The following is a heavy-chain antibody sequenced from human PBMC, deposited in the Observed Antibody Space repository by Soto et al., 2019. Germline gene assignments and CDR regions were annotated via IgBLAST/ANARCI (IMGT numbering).Heavy chain of an antibody. V-gene: IGHV3-23*01. CDR3: ARIRGYWYGLDV. J-gene: IGHJ6*02. CDR2: ITGTGGNT. CDR1: GFPLSTYG. Sequence: EVQLLESGGGLVQPGGSLRLSCAASGFPLSTYGMTWVRQAPGKGLEWVSAITGTGGNTYYVDSVKGRFTSSRDNSKNMLYLQENSLRVEATAVYYCARIRGYWYGLDVWGQGTTVTVSS.